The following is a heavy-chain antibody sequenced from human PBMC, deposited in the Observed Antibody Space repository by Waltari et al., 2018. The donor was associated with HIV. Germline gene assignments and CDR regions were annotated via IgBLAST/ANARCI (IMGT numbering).Heavy chain of an antibody. Sequence: QVQLVESGGGVVQPGRSLRLSCAASGFTFSNYAMHWVRQAPGKGLDGVAVISYDGSNKYYADSVKGRFTISRDNSKNTLYLQMNSLRAEDTAVYYCARDPQYCSSTSCSYYFDYWGQGTLVTVSS. CDR2: ISYDGSNK. D-gene: IGHD2-2*01. CDR3: ARDPQYCSSTSCSYYFDY. V-gene: IGHV3-30-3*01. J-gene: IGHJ4*02. CDR1: GFTFSNYA.